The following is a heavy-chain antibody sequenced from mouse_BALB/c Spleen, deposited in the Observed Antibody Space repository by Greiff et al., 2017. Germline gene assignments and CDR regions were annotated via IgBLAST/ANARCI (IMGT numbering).Heavy chain of an antibody. J-gene: IGHJ4*01. V-gene: IGHV3-6*02. CDR3: AREAYGSSPYYAMDY. CDR2: ISYDGSN. CDR1: GYSITSGYY. Sequence: EVQLQESGPGLVKPSQSLSLTCSVTGYSITSGYYWNWIRQFPGNKLEWMGYISYDGSNNYNPSLKNRISITRDTSKNQFFLKLNSVTTEDTATYYCAREAYGSSPYYAMDYWGQGTSVTVSS. D-gene: IGHD1-1*01.